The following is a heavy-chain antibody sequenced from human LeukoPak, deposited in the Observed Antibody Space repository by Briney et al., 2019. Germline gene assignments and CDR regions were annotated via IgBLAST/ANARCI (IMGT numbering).Heavy chain of an antibody. J-gene: IGHJ4*02. D-gene: IGHD4-17*01. CDR3: ARGIYGDYVFDY. V-gene: IGHV1-18*01. Sequence: GGSLRLSCAASGFTFSSYAMSWVRQAPGQGLEWMGWISAYNGNTNYAQKLQGRVTMTTDTSTSTAYMELRSLRSDDTAVYYCARGIYGDYVFDYWGQGTLVTVSS. CDR1: GFTFSSYA. CDR2: ISAYNGNT.